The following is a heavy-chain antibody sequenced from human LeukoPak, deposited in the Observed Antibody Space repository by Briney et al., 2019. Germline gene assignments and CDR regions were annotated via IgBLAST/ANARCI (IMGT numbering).Heavy chain of an antibody. CDR3: AKSDRYSVVVAAIQS. CDR1: GFTFSSYA. Sequence: GGSLRLSCAASGFTFSSYAMSWVRQTPGKGLEWVSAISGSGGSTHYADSVKGRFTISRDNSKNTLYVQMNSLRAEDTAVYYCAKSDRYSVVVAAIQSWGQGTLVTVSS. D-gene: IGHD2-15*01. CDR2: ISGSGGST. V-gene: IGHV3-23*01. J-gene: IGHJ4*02.